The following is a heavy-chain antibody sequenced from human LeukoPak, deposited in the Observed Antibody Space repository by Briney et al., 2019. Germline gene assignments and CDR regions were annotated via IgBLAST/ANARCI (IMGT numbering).Heavy chain of an antibody. Sequence: GRSLRLSCAASGFTFSSYGMHWVRQAPGKGLEWVAVIWYDGSNKYYADSVKGRFTISRDNSKNTLYLQMNSLRAEDTAVYYCARGQSTSSGMDVWAKGPRSPSP. J-gene: IGHJ6*02. D-gene: IGHD2-2*01. V-gene: IGHV3-33*01. CDR2: IWYDGSNK. CDR3: ARGQSTSSGMDV. CDR1: GFTFSSYG.